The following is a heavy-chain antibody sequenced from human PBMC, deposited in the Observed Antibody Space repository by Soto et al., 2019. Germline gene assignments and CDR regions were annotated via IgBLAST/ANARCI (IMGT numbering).Heavy chain of an antibody. CDR1: GYTFTSYG. V-gene: IGHV1-18*04. D-gene: IGHD2-15*01. J-gene: IGHJ4*02. Sequence: GASVKVSCKASGYTFTSYGISWVRQAPGQGLEWMGWISAYNGNTNYAQKLQGRVTMTTDTSTSTAYMELRSLRSDDTAVYYCARDHVLYCSGGSCSSGGYWSQGTLVTVSS. CDR3: ARDHVLYCSGGSCSSGGY. CDR2: ISAYNGNT.